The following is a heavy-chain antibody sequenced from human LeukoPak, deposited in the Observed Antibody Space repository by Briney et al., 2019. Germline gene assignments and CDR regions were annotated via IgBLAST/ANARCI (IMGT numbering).Heavy chain of an antibody. J-gene: IGHJ4*02. Sequence: GGSLRLSCAVSGFIFSNHGMPWVRQAPGKGPEWLSVISYDGRKNYYADSVKGRFTISRDNSKDTLYLQMNSLRAEDTALYYCAKENTNAMDYFDYWGQGTLVTVSS. D-gene: IGHD1/OR15-1a*01. V-gene: IGHV3-30*18. CDR2: ISYDGRKN. CDR1: GFIFSNHG. CDR3: AKENTNAMDYFDY.